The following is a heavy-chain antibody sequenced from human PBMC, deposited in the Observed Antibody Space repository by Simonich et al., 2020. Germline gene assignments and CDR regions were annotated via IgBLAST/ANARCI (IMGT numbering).Heavy chain of an antibody. D-gene: IGHD7-27*01. J-gene: IGHJ6*03. CDR1: GFTFSSYW. Sequence: EVQLVESGGGLVQPGGSLRLSCAASGFTFSSYWMSWVRRAPGKGLEWVANIKQDGSEKYYVESVKGRFTISRDNAKNSLYLQMNSLRAEDTAVYYCARDGLGTAYYYYMDVWGKGTTVTVSS. CDR2: IKQDGSEK. V-gene: IGHV3-7*01. CDR3: ARDGLGTAYYYYMDV.